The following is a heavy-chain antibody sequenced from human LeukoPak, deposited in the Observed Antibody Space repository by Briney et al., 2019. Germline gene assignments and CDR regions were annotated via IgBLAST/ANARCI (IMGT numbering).Heavy chain of an antibody. CDR1: GGSISNYY. J-gene: IGHJ3*02. CDR2: KYARGSS. D-gene: IGHD2-15*01. V-gene: IGHV4-4*07. Sequence: SENLSLTCTVSGGSISNYYWSWIRQPAGKGLERIGRKYARGSSNYNPPVQSRVTMSVDTSKNQFSLKLRSVTAADTAVYYCARGRYCSADICTGGDSFDIWGQGTMVSVSP. CDR3: ARGRYCSADICTGGDSFDI.